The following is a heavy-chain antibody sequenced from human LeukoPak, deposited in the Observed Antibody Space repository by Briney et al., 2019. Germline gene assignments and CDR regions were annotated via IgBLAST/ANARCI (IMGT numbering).Heavy chain of an antibody. Sequence: PGRSLRLSCAASGFTFSSYGMHWVRQAPGKGLEWVAVISYDGGNKYYADSVKGRFTISRDNSKNTLYLQMNSLRAEDTAVYYCAKGLWFGESRGFYGMDVWGQGTTVTVSS. V-gene: IGHV3-30*18. CDR1: GFTFSSYG. CDR2: ISYDGGNK. J-gene: IGHJ6*02. D-gene: IGHD3-10*01. CDR3: AKGLWFGESRGFYGMDV.